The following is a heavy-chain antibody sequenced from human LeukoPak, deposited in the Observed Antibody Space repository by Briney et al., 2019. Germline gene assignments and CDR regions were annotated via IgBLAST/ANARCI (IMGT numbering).Heavy chain of an antibody. V-gene: IGHV4-30-4*07. CDR2: IYHSGTT. CDR1: GVAISRGGYA. CDR3: VRGRYSSGWFKDKNWFDP. Sequence: SETLSLTCAVSGVAISRGGYAWNWIRQPPGKGLEWIAYIYHSGTTYYNPSLKSRATISVDTSKNQFSLKLSSVTAADTAVYYCVRGRYSSGWFKDKNWFDPWGQGSPVTVSS. D-gene: IGHD6-19*01. J-gene: IGHJ5*02.